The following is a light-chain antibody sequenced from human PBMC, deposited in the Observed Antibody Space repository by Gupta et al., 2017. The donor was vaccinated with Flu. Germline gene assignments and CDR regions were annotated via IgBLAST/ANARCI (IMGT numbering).Light chain of an antibody. CDR1: HSISNY. V-gene: IGKV1-39*01. CDR3: LQSYSTPLLT. CDR2: RAS. Sequence: DRVTITCRASHSISNYLNWYQKKPGEAPKLLIYRASSLQSGVPSRFSGSGSGTDFTLTISSLQPEDRASYFCLQSYSTPLLTFGPGIKVDIK. J-gene: IGKJ3*01.